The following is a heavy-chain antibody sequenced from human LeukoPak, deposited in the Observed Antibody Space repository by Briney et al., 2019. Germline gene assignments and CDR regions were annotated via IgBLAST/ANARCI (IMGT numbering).Heavy chain of an antibody. CDR2: IRIDGSNK. V-gene: IGHV3-30*02. Sequence: GGSLRLSCAASGFTFSSYGMHWVRQAPGKGLEWVALIRIDGSNKYYADSVKGRFTISRDNAKNSLYLQMNSLRAEDTAVYYCAREGSDWNYYYYMDVWGKGTTVTISS. CDR1: GFTFSSYG. D-gene: IGHD6-19*01. CDR3: AREGSDWNYYYYMDV. J-gene: IGHJ6*03.